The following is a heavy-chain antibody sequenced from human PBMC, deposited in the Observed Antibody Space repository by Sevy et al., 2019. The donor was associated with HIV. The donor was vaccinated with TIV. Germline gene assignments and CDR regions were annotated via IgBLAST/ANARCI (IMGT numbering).Heavy chain of an antibody. CDR2: INSDGGIT. J-gene: IGHJ6*03. Sequence: GGSLRLSCAASGFTFTNYWMHWVRQAPGKGLVWVSRINSDGGITTYADSVKGRFTISRDNAKNTLYLQMSSLRAEDTAVYYCVYYDFWSGSSEYYMDVWGKGTTVTVSS. CDR1: GFTFTNYW. D-gene: IGHD3-3*01. V-gene: IGHV3-74*01. CDR3: VYYDFWSGSSEYYMDV.